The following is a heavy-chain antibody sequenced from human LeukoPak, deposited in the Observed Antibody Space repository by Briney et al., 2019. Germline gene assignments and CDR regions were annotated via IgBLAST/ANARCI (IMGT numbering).Heavy chain of an antibody. CDR1: GFTFSSYS. CDR2: IISSTSYI. J-gene: IGHJ4*02. Sequence: NSGGSLRLSCAVSGFTFSSYSMNWVRQAPGKGLEWVSSIISSTSYIYYADSVKGRFTISRDNAKNSLYLQLNSLRAEDTAVYYCARGRTAAVGSDFDYWGQGTLVTVSS. CDR3: ARGRTAAVGSDFDY. V-gene: IGHV3-21*01. D-gene: IGHD6-13*01.